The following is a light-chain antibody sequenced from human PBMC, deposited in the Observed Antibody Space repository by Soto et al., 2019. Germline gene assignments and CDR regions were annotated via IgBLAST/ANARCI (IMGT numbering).Light chain of an antibody. CDR1: QSVSSN. CDR3: QQYNNWART. CDR2: GAS. V-gene: IGKV3-15*01. Sequence: EIVMTQSPATLSVSPGERATLPCRASQSVSSNLAWYQQKPGQAPRLLIYGASTRATGIPARFSGSGSGTDFTLTISSLQSEDFAVYYCQQYNNWARTFGQGTKVDIK. J-gene: IGKJ1*01.